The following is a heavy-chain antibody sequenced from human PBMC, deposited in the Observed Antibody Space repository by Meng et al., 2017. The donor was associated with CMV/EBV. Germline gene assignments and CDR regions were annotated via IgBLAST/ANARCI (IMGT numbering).Heavy chain of an antibody. Sequence: GESLKISCAASGFTFSDYYMSWIRQAPGKGLEWVAFIRYDGSNKYYADSVKGRFTISRDNSKNTLYLQMNSLRAEDTAVYYCAKDYSPYCSSTSCYGYFDYWGQGTLVTVSS. CDR1: GFTFSDYY. CDR3: AKDYSPYCSSTSCYGYFDY. CDR2: IRYDGSNK. D-gene: IGHD2-2*01. J-gene: IGHJ4*02. V-gene: IGHV3-30*02.